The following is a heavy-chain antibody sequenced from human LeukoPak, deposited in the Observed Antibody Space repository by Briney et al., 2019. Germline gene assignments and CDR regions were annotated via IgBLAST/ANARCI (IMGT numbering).Heavy chain of an antibody. J-gene: IGHJ5*02. V-gene: IGHV4-4*02. CDR2: INHSGST. CDR3: ARRGGLLWFGEFPFDP. Sequence: SGTLSLTCAVSGGSISSSNWWSWVRQPPGKGLEWIGEINHSGSTNYNPSLKSRVTISVDTSKNQFSLKLSSVTAADTAVYYCARRGGLLWFGEFPFDPWGQGTLVTVSS. CDR1: GGSISSSNW. D-gene: IGHD3-10*01.